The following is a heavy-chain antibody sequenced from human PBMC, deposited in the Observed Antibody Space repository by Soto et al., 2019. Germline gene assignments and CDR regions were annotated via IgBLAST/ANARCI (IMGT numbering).Heavy chain of an antibody. CDR1: GYTFTSYG. CDR2: ISAYNGNT. CDR3: ARAWFDYDYVCGTYSDLLFDY. Sequence: ASVKVSCKASGYTFTSYGISWVRQAPGQGLEWMGWISAYNGNTNYAQKLQGRVTMTTDTSTSTAYMELRSLRSDDTAVYYCARAWFDYDYVCGTYSDLLFDYWRHGALVIFSS. J-gene: IGHJ4*01. D-gene: IGHD3-16*01. V-gene: IGHV1-18*01.